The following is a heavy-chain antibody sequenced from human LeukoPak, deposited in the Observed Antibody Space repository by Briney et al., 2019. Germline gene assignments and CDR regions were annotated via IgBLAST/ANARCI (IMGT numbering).Heavy chain of an antibody. CDR2: IYYSGST. J-gene: IGHJ4*02. CDR1: GGSISSSSYY. V-gene: IGHV4-39*01. D-gene: IGHD6-6*01. Sequence: PSETLSLTCTVSGGSISSSSYYWGWIRQPPGKGLEWIGSIYYSGSTYYNPSLKSRVTISVDTSKNQFSLKLSSVTAADTAVYYCARFIIPLSSSSGFDYWGQGTLVTVSS. CDR3: ARFIIPLSSSSGFDY.